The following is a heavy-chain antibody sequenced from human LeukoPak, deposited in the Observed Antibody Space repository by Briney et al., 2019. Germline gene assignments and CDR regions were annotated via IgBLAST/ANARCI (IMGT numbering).Heavy chain of an antibody. J-gene: IGHJ6*02. V-gene: IGHV4-59*01. Sequence: SETLSLTCTVSGGSISSYYWSWIRQPPGKGLEWIGYIYYSGSTNYNPSLKSRVTISVDTSKNQFSLKLSSVTAADTAVYYCASGGDGCNQNYYYGMDVWGQGTTVTVSS. D-gene: IGHD5-24*01. CDR3: ASGGDGCNQNYYYGMDV. CDR1: GGSISSYY. CDR2: IYYSGST.